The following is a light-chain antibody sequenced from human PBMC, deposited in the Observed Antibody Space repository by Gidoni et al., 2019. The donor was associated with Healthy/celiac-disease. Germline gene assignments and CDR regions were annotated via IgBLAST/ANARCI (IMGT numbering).Light chain of an antibody. V-gene: IGKV3-20*01. J-gene: IGKJ2*01. CDR2: GAS. Sequence: EIVLTQSPGTLSLSPGERATLSCRASQSVSSSYLAWYQQKPGQAPRLLIYGASSRATGIPDRFSGSGSGTDFTLTISRLEPEDFAVYYCQQYGISPPVTFGQXIKLEIK. CDR3: QQYGISPPVT. CDR1: QSVSSSY.